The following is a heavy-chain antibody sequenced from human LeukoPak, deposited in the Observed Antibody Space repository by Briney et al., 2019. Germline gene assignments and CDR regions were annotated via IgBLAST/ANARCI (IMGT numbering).Heavy chain of an antibody. CDR1: GFTFSSYG. Sequence: GKSLRLSCAASGFTFSSYGMHWVRQAPGKGLEWVAVIWYDGSNKYYADSVKGRFTISRDNSKNTLYLQTNSLRAEDTAVYYCARDKGASLGFDPWGQGTLVTVSS. CDR2: IWYDGSNK. CDR3: ARDKGASLGFDP. D-gene: IGHD3-16*01. J-gene: IGHJ5*02. V-gene: IGHV3-33*01.